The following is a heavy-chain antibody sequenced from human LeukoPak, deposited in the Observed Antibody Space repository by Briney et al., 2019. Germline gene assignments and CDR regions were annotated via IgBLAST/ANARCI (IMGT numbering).Heavy chain of an antibody. Sequence: SGGSLRLSCAASGFTFSSYWMSWVRQAPGKGLEWVANIKQDGSEKYYVDSVKGRFTISRDNAKNSLYLQMNSLRAEDTAVYYCARVVVAAPSWYFDLWGRGTLVTVSS. CDR1: GFTFSSYW. CDR2: IKQDGSEK. J-gene: IGHJ2*01. D-gene: IGHD2-15*01. V-gene: IGHV3-7*05. CDR3: ARVVVAAPSWYFDL.